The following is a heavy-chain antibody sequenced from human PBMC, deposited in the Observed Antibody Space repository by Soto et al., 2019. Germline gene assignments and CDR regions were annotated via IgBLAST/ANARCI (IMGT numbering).Heavy chain of an antibody. CDR3: TTDLTAVTTGYFDC. V-gene: IGHV3-15*01. CDR2: LQSKADGGTA. J-gene: IGHJ4*02. Sequence: EVQLVESGGGLVKPGGSLRLSCAASGFTFSDAWMSWVRQAPGKGLEWVGRLQSKADGGTADLAAPVKGRFTLSRDDSKNTLYLEMNSLKTEDTAVYYCTTDLTAVTTGYFDCRGQGTLVTVSS. D-gene: IGHD4-17*01. CDR1: GFTFSDAW.